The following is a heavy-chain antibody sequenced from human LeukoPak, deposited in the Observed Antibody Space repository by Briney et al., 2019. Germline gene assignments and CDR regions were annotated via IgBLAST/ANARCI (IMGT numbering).Heavy chain of an antibody. CDR3: ARVGEWNDLPH. J-gene: IGHJ1*01. Sequence: SETLSLTCTVSGGSISGYYWSWIRQPPGKGLEWIGYIYYSRTTNYNPSLKSRVTMLVDTSKNQFSLKVRSVTAADTAVYYCARVGEWNDLPHWGRGTLVTVSS. CDR1: GGSISGYY. CDR2: IYYSRTT. V-gene: IGHV4-59*01. D-gene: IGHD1-1*01.